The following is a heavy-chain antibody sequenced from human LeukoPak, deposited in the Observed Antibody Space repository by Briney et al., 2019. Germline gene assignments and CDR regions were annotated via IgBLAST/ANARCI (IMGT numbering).Heavy chain of an antibody. CDR3: ARAGDIVVVPAAIAHYYYGMDV. V-gene: IGHV1-18*01. Sequence: ASVQVSCQASGYTFTSYGISWVRQAPGQGLEWMGWISAYNGNTNYAQKLQGRVTMTTDTSTSTAYMELRSLRSDDTAVYYCARAGDIVVVPAAIAHYYYGMDVWGQGTTVTVSS. J-gene: IGHJ6*02. D-gene: IGHD2-2*01. CDR2: ISAYNGNT. CDR1: GYTFTSYG.